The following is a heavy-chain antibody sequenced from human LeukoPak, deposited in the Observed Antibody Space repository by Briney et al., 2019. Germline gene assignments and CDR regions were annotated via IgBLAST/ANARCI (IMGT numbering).Heavy chain of an antibody. J-gene: IGHJ3*02. CDR2: MKQDGREK. CDR3: ARGGGSGRWGSGFDI. V-gene: IGHV3-7*01. Sequence: GGSLRLSCVASGFTFTNYWMTWVRQAPGKGLEWVANMKQDGREKYYVDSVKGRFTISRDNAKNSLYLQMNSLRDEDTAVYYCARGGGSGRWGSGFDIWGQGTMVSVSS. D-gene: IGHD6-19*01. CDR1: GFTFTNYW.